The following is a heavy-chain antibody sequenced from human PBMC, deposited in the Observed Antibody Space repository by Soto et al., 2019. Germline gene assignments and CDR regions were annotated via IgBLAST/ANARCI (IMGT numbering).Heavy chain of an antibody. Sequence: QVQLQESGPGLVKPSQTLSLTCTVSSGSISSGGYYWSWIRQHPGKDLEWVGYIYKSGKTYYNPSLKSRVTISADTSKNQFSLNLSSVTAADTAVYYCARASAGGGWYYFDYWGQGTLVTVSS. D-gene: IGHD6-19*01. CDR3: ARASAGGGWYYFDY. CDR1: SGSISSGGYY. J-gene: IGHJ4*02. V-gene: IGHV4-31*03. CDR2: IYKSGKT.